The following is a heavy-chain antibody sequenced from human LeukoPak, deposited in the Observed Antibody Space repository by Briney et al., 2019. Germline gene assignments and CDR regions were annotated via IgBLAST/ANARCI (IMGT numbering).Heavy chain of an antibody. J-gene: IGHJ4*02. CDR3: ARRQGCSSTSCPPDS. D-gene: IGHD2-2*01. CDR1: GYSFTTYW. CDR2: IYPDDSDT. Sequence: GESLKISCRGSGYSFTTYWIGWVRQMPGKGLEWMGIIYPDDSDTRYSPSFQGQVTMSADKSINTAYLQWSSLQASDTAMYYCARRQGCSSTSCPPDSWGQGTLVTVSS. V-gene: IGHV5-51*01.